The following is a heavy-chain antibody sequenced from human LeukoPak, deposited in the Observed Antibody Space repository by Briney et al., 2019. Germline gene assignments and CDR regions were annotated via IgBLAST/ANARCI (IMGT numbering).Heavy chain of an antibody. CDR3: ARQQLVTSYYYYYMDV. V-gene: IGHV4-34*01. D-gene: IGHD6-13*01. CDR1: GGSISSYY. J-gene: IGHJ6*03. Sequence: SETLSLTCTVSGGSISSYYWSWIRQPPGKGLEWIGEINHSGSTNYNPSLKSRVTISVDTSKNQFSLKLSSVTAADTAVYYCARQQLVTSYYYYYMDVWGKGTTVTISS. CDR2: INHSGST.